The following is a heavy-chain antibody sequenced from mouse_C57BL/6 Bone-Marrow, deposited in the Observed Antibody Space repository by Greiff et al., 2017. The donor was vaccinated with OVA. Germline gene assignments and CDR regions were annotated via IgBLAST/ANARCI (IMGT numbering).Heavy chain of an antibody. CDR1: GYTFTSYW. CDR3: ARDGDYYAMDY. Sequence: QVQLQQPGAELVKPGASVKLSCKASGYTFTSYWMHWVKQRPGQGLEWIGMIHPNSGSTNYNEKFKSKATLTVDKSSSTAYMQLSSLTSEDSAVYYCARDGDYYAMDYWGQGTSVTVSS. D-gene: IGHD1-1*01. V-gene: IGHV1-64*01. J-gene: IGHJ4*01. CDR2: IHPNSGST.